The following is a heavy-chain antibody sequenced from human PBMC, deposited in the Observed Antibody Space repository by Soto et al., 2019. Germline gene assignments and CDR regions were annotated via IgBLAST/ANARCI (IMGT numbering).Heavy chain of an antibody. CDR3: ARGASEAAAGTGFDY. Sequence: KVSCKASGYTFTSYGISWVRQAPGQGLEWMGWISAYNGNTNYAQKLQGRVTMTTDTSTSTAYMELRSLRSDDTAVYYCARGASEAAAGTGFDYWGQGTLVTVSS. V-gene: IGHV1-18*04. D-gene: IGHD6-13*01. CDR2: ISAYNGNT. J-gene: IGHJ4*02. CDR1: GYTFTSYG.